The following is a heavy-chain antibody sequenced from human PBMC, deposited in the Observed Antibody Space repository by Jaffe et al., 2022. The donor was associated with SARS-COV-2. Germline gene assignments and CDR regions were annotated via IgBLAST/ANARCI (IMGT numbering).Heavy chain of an antibody. D-gene: IGHD1-26*01. J-gene: IGHJ4*02. CDR1: GYTFTSYD. CDR2: MNPNSGNT. V-gene: IGHV1-8*01. Sequence: QVQLVQSGAEVKKPGASVKVSCKASGYTFTSYDINWVRQATGQGLEWMGWMNPNSGNTGYAQKFQGRVTMTRNTSISTAYMELSSLRSEDTAVYYCARGHRIVGATTVFFDYWGQGTLVTVSS. CDR3: ARGHRIVGATTVFFDY.